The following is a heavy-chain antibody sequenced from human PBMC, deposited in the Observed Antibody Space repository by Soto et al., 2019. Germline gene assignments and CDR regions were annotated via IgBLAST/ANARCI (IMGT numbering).Heavy chain of an antibody. V-gene: IGHV3-30*03. CDR2: ISYGGSHK. CDR3: LCPGHMDV. J-gene: IGHJ6*02. CDR1: GFTFSEYG. Sequence: PGGSLRLSCTASGFTFSEYGIHWVRQAPGKGLEWVAVISYGGSHKYYAGSVKGRFTISRDDSKNSLYLQMNSLRDEDTALYYCLCPGHMDVWGQGTTVTVSS.